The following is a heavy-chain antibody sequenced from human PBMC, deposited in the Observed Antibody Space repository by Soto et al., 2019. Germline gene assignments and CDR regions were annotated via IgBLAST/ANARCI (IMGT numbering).Heavy chain of an antibody. CDR1: GFTFSGYS. D-gene: IGHD3-22*01. CDR3: ARKGPDYYDSSGFFDC. V-gene: IGHV3-21*01. J-gene: IGHJ4*02. CDR2: ISGSSSYI. Sequence: LRLSCAASGFTFSGYSITWVRQAPGKGLEWVSSISGSSSYIYYADSVKGRFTISRDNAKNSLYLQMNSLRAEDTAVYYCARKGPDYYDSSGFFDCWGQGTLVTVSS.